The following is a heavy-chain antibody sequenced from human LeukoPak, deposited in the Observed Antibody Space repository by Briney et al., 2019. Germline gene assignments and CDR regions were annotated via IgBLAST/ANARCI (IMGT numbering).Heavy chain of an antibody. CDR3: ARGILWFGEGNYYMDG. J-gene: IGHJ6*03. CDR1: GGSFSGYY. V-gene: IGHV4-34*01. Sequence: SETLSLTCALYGGSFSGYYWSWIRQPAGNGLEWMGEINHSGSTNYNTTLRTQVTISVDTSKNQFSLKLRSVTAADTAVYYCARGILWFGEGNYYMDGWGKGTTVTVSS. CDR2: INHSGST. D-gene: IGHD3-10*01.